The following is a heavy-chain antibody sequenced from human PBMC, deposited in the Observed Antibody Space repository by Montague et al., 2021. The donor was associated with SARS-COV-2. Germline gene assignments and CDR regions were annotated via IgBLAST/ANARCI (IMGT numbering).Heavy chain of an antibody. CDR1: GGSTSSFY. Sequence: SETLSLTCTVSGGSTSSFYWSWFRQPPGKGLEWIGYISDSGSTNYNPSLTSRVTMSVDTSKNQFSLKVNSVTAADTAVYYCERHYSATLPAVYWGQGTLVTVSS. J-gene: IGHJ4*02. CDR2: ISDSGST. D-gene: IGHD2-15*01. V-gene: IGHV4-59*08. CDR3: ERHYSATLPAVY.